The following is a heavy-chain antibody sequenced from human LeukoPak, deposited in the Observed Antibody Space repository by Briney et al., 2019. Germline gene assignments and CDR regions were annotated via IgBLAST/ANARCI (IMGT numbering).Heavy chain of an antibody. CDR3: ATDGSGSYYNDPYYYYGMDV. Sequence: ASVKVSCKVSGYTLTELSMHWVRQAPGKGLEWMGGFDPEGGETIYAQKFQGRVTVTEDTSTDTAYMELSSLRSEDTAVYYCATDGSGSYYNDPYYYYGMDVWGQGTTVTVSS. D-gene: IGHD3-10*01. V-gene: IGHV1-24*01. CDR2: FDPEGGET. CDR1: GYTLTELS. J-gene: IGHJ6*02.